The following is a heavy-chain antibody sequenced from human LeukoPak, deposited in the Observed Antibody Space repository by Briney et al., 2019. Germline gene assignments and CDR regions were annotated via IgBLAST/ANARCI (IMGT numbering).Heavy chain of an antibody. D-gene: IGHD6-6*01. V-gene: IGHV5-51*01. CDR3: ARRTESSSSHYFFDY. CDR1: GYSFTSYW. Sequence: GESLKISCKGSGYSFTSYWIAWVRQMPGKGLEWMGIIYPGDSDTRYSPSFQGQVTISADKSISTAYLQWSSLKASDTAMYYCARRTESSSSHYFFDYWGQGTLVTVSS. J-gene: IGHJ4*02. CDR2: IYPGDSDT.